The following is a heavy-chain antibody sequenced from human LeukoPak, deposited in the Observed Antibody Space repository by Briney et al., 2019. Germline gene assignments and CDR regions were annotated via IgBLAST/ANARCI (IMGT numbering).Heavy chain of an antibody. J-gene: IGHJ6*02. CDR2: INSDGSEG. Sequence: GGSLRPSCAVSGFTFSGFWMSWSRQAPGKGLEWVASINSDGSEGYYADVVKGRFTISRDNAKNSLYLQMSNLRAEDTAVYFCARGGGLDVWGQGATVTVSS. CDR1: GFTFSGFW. D-gene: IGHD3-16*01. CDR3: ARGGGLDV. V-gene: IGHV3-7*03.